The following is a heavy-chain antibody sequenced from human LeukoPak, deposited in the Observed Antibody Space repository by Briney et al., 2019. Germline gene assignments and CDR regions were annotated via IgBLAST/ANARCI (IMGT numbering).Heavy chain of an antibody. J-gene: IGHJ4*02. CDR2: IWYDGSNK. Sequence: PGSSLTLSCAASGFHFSTYGMHWVRQAPGKGLEWVGVIWYDGSNKIYAESVKGRFTISRDNSKNTLYLQMNSLRAEDTTVYYCARDRAWGSQCYFDYWGQGTLVTVSS. CDR3: ARDRAWGSQCYFDY. V-gene: IGHV3-33*01. D-gene: IGHD7-27*01. CDR1: GFHFSTYG.